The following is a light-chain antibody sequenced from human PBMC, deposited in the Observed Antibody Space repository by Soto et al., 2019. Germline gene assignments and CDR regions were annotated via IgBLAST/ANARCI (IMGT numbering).Light chain of an antibody. V-gene: IGKV1-9*01. J-gene: IGKJ1*01. CDR1: QGISSY. CDR3: QHLNTYPS. CDR2: AAS. Sequence: GDIVTITCRTSQGISSYLAWYQQKPGKTPKLLIYAASTLQNGVPSRFSGSGSGTEFTLTISSLQPEDFATYYCQHLNTYPSFGQGTKVEIK.